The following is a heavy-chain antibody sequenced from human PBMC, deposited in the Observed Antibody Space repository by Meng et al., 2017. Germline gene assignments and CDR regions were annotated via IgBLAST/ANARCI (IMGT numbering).Heavy chain of an antibody. V-gene: IGHV4-4*02. D-gene: IGHD6-19*01. J-gene: IGHJ4*02. CDR1: GGSTSSSNG. Sequence: QVGRKEPGPGLGKPSGTLSLTCAVSGGSTSSSNGWSWVRQPPGKGLEWIGEIYHSGSTNYNPSLKSRVTISVDKSKNQFSLKLSSVTAADTAVYYCARGRYSSGWDRFDYWGQGTLVTVSS. CDR2: IYHSGST. CDR3: ARGRYSSGWDRFDY.